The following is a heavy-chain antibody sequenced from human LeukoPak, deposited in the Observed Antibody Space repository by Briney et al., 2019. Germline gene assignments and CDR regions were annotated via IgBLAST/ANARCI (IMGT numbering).Heavy chain of an antibody. CDR2: IRPMNSDV. D-gene: IGHD4-17*01. Sequence: GESLKISCKGSGFNFNTYWVAWVRQLPGKGLEWMGIIRPMNSDVRYSPSFQGQVAISADRSINTAYLQWSSLTASDTAMYYCASRPFETTVVPWDFYWGQGTQVTVSS. CDR3: ASRPFETTVVPWDFY. CDR1: GFNFNTYW. V-gene: IGHV5-51*01. J-gene: IGHJ4*02.